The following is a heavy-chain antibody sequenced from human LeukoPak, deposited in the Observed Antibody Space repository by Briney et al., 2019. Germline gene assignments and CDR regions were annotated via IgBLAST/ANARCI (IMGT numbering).Heavy chain of an antibody. CDR2: IYYSGST. Sequence: SQTLSLTCTVSDDSISISGYYWSWIRQHPGKGLEWIGYIYYSGSTYYNPSLKSRVTISVDTSKNQFSLKLSSVTAADTAVYYCAREGIAADYWGQGTLVTVSS. D-gene: IGHD6-13*01. CDR1: DDSISISGYY. V-gene: IGHV4-31*03. J-gene: IGHJ4*02. CDR3: AREGIAADY.